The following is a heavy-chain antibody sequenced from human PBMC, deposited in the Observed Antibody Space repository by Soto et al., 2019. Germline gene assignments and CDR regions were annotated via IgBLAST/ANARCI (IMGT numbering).Heavy chain of an antibody. Sequence: SETLSLTCTVSGASISYGGFSWSWIRQSPGKGLEWIGYISHLENTYLHPSFKSRLTMSIDRTRNQFSLKLSSVTAADTAVYYCARLGEASSGFDYWGQGTLVTVSS. CDR1: GASISYGGFS. J-gene: IGHJ4*02. D-gene: IGHD1-26*01. V-gene: IGHV4-30-2*06. CDR2: ISHLENT. CDR3: ARLGEASSGFDY.